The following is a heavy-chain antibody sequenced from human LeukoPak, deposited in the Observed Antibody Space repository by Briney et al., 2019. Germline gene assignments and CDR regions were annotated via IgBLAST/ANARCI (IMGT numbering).Heavy chain of an antibody. D-gene: IGHD4-11*01. CDR1: GGTFISYT. Sequence: SVKVSCKASGGTFISYTISWVRQAPGQGLEWMGRIIPIFGTANYAQKFQGRVTITTDESTSTAYMELSSLRSEDTAVYYCARVVSLTVTFGWFDPWGQGTLVTVSS. J-gene: IGHJ5*02. V-gene: IGHV1-69*05. CDR3: ARVVSLTVTFGWFDP. CDR2: IIPIFGTA.